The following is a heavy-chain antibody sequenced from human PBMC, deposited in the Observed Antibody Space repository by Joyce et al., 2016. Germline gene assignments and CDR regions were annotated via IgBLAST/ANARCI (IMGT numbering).Heavy chain of an antibody. CDR1: GGSISSSGYS. J-gene: IGHJ4*02. CDR3: ARGGYYNILTRYYLPFDY. Sequence: QLQLQESGSGLVKPSQTLSLTCAVSGGSISSSGYSWSWIRQPPGKGLEWIGYIYYSGSTYYHPSLKGRVTISLDRSNNQFSLKLSSVTAADTALYFCARGGYYNILTRYYLPFDYWGRGTLVTVSS. V-gene: IGHV4-30-2*01. D-gene: IGHD3-9*01. CDR2: IYYSGST.